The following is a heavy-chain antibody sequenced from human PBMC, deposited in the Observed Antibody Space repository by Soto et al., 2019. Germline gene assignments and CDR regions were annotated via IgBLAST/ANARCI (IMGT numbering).Heavy chain of an antibody. J-gene: IGHJ4*02. CDR2: IWYDGSNK. CDR3: ARDRGRYYYDSSGYYSLDY. D-gene: IGHD3-22*01. V-gene: IGHV3-33*01. Sequence: PRLSLRLSRASSVFTFISYCMHWVRQTPGKGLEWVAVIWYDGSNKYYADSVKGRFTISRDNSKNTLYLQMNSLRAEDTAVYYCARDRGRYYYDSSGYYSLDYWGQGTLVTVS. CDR1: VFTFISYC.